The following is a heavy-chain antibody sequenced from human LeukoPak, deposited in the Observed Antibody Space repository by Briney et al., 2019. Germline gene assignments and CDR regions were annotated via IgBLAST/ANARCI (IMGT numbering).Heavy chain of an antibody. V-gene: IGHV4-59*01. CDR1: GGSISRYY. J-gene: IGHJ3*02. D-gene: IGHD3-10*01. CDR2: IDDSGNT. CDR3: ARSDYHNSGSHTVFDAFDI. Sequence: PSETLSLTCTVSGGSISRYYWSWIRRPPGKGLEWIGYIDDSGNTNYNPSLKSQVTISVDKSKNQFSLKLSFVTAADTALYYCARSDYHNSGSHTVFDAFDIWGQGTRVTVSS.